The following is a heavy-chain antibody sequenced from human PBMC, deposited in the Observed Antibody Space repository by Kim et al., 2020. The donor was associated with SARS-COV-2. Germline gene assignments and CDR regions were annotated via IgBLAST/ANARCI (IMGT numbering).Heavy chain of an antibody. CDR2: INTNTGNP. Sequence: ASVKVSCKASGYTFTSYAMNWVRQAPGQGLEWMGWINTNTGNPTYAQGFTGRFVFSLDTSVSTAYLQISSLKAEDTAMYYCARGAYYDFWSGYNWRDTFDIWGQGTMVIVSS. CDR3: ARGAYYDFWSGYNWRDTFDI. V-gene: IGHV7-4-1*02. CDR1: GYTFTSYA. D-gene: IGHD3-3*01. J-gene: IGHJ3*02.